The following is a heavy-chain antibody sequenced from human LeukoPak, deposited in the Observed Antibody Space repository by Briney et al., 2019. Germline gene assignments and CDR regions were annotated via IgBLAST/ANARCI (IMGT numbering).Heavy chain of an antibody. CDR1: GGSISSSSYY. CDR2: IYYSGST. Sequence: PSETLSLTCTVSGGSISSSSYYWGWIRQPPGKGLEWIGSIYYSGSTYYNPSLKSRVTISVDTSKNQFSLKLSSVTAADTAVYYCARGAGRFDYWGQGTLVTVSS. CDR3: ARGAGRFDY. V-gene: IGHV4-39*01. J-gene: IGHJ4*02.